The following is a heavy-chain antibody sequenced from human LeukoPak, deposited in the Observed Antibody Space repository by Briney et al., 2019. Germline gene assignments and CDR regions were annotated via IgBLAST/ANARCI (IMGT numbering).Heavy chain of an antibody. V-gene: IGHV3-7*01. J-gene: IGHJ4*01. D-gene: IGHD1/OR15-1a*01. CDR3: ARGVGTMGGRPDY. CDR2: INRDGSDT. CDR1: GFTFSGYW. Sequence: PGGSLRLSCAASGFTFSGYWMSWVRQAPGKGLEWVANINRDGSDTQYVDSVKGRFTISRDNAKNSLYLQMNSQRVEDTAIYYCARGVGTMGGRPDYWGQGTQVTVSS.